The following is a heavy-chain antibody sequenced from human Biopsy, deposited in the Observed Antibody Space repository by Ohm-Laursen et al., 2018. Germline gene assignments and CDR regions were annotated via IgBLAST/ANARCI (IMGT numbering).Heavy chain of an antibody. V-gene: IGHV4-59*12. CDR3: ASLGIYCSGENCYGIDY. J-gene: IGHJ4*02. D-gene: IGHD2-15*01. CDR2: ISYTGGI. Sequence: SEILSLTCTVSGGSISGYHWSWIRKSPGKGLEWLAYISYTGGITSNPSLNGRATMSLDTSKNQFSLRLSSVTAADTAVYYCASLGIYCSGENCYGIDYWGQGTLVTVSS. CDR1: GGSISGYH.